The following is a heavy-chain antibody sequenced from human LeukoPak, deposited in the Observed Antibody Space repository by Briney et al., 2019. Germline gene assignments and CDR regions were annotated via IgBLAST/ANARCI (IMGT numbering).Heavy chain of an antibody. Sequence: GGSVRLSCAASGFTFSSYAMSWVRQAPGKGLEWVSAISGSGGSTYYADSVKGRFTISRDNSKNTLYLQMNSLRAEDTAVYYCAKGLGSLVFSFDYWGQGTLVTVSS. CDR1: GFTFSSYA. D-gene: IGHD6-6*01. CDR2: ISGSGGST. J-gene: IGHJ4*02. V-gene: IGHV3-23*01. CDR3: AKGLGSLVFSFDY.